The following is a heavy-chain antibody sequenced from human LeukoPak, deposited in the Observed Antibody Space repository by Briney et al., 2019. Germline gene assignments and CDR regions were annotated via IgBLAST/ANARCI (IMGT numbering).Heavy chain of an antibody. CDR1: GFSFSDYY. Sequence: GGSLRLSCAASGFSFSDYYMSWIRQAPGKGLEWISYISSSGNTIDYADSVKGQFTISRDNAKNPLYLQMNSLRAEDTAMYYCARDGWRVIPPFFDYWGQGTLVTVSS. V-gene: IGHV3-11*01. J-gene: IGHJ4*02. D-gene: IGHD2-21*01. CDR2: ISSSGNTI. CDR3: ARDGWRVIPPFFDY.